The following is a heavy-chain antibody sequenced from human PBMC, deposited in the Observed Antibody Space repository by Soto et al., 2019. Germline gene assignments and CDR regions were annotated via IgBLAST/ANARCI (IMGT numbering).Heavy chain of an antibody. Sequence: ASVKVSFKASGYTFTGYYMHWVRQAPGQGLEWMGWINPNSGGTNYAQKFQGWVTMTRDTSISTAYMELSRLRSDDTAVYYCARVRQTVPPSGPRGARGMDVWGQGTTVTVSS. CDR2: INPNSGGT. CDR3: ARVRQTVPPSGPRGARGMDV. J-gene: IGHJ6*02. CDR1: GYTFTGYY. V-gene: IGHV1-2*04. D-gene: IGHD6-25*01.